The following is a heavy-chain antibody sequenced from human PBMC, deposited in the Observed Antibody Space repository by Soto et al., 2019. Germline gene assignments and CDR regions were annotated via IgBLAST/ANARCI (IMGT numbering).Heavy chain of an antibody. CDR2: IYHGGTT. J-gene: IGHJ4*03. Sequence: SETLSLTCTVSGDSISIGSYCGCIREPPGEGPEWIASIYHGGTTFYNPSLKSRISISVDTSKNQFSLRLTSVTAADTATYYCARVHVMVVAGSTFDYWGPGTLVTVSS. CDR3: ARVHVMVVAGSTFDY. CDR1: GDSISIGSY. V-gene: IGHV4-38-2*02. D-gene: IGHD6-19*01.